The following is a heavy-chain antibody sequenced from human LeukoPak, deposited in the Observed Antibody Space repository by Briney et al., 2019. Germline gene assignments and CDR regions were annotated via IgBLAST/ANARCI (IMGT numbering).Heavy chain of an antibody. V-gene: IGHV3-11*01. Sequence: GGSLRLSCAASGFTFSDYYMSWIRQAPGKGLEWVSYISSSGSTIYYADSVKGRFTISRDNAKNSLYLQMNTLRTEDTALYYCAKDSSSSSFYIDCWGQGTLVTVSS. CDR2: ISSSGSTI. CDR1: GFTFSDYY. D-gene: IGHD6-6*01. CDR3: AKDSSSSSFYIDC. J-gene: IGHJ4*02.